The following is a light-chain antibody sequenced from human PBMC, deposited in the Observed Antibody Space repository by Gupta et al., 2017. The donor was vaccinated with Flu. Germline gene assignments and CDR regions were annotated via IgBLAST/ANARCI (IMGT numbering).Light chain of an antibody. Sequence: TTYSSRGSSDGGGNDYVFWYHNHTSEDPELIIFEVSGRRSRITDSFSGSKYGNTTTLTNAGLRAEEEAYYYCSSNSITNNVVVFGGGTKLTVL. V-gene: IGLV2-14*01. J-gene: IGLJ3*02. CDR3: SSNSITNNVVV. CDR1: SSDGGGNDY. CDR2: EVS.